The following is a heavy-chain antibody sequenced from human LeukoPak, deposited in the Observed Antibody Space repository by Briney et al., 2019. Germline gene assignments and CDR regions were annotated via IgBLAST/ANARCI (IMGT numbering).Heavy chain of an antibody. Sequence: GGSLRLSCAASGFTFSTYTMYWVRHPPGKRLEWVSIIGNNGGGIHYADSVKGRFAISRDNFKNALYLQMNSLRVEDTAVYYCAIDPNWGTHSWGQGVLVTVSS. J-gene: IGHJ4*02. CDR2: IGNNGGGI. CDR1: GFTFSTYT. CDR3: AIDPNWGTHS. V-gene: IGHV3-23*01. D-gene: IGHD7-27*01.